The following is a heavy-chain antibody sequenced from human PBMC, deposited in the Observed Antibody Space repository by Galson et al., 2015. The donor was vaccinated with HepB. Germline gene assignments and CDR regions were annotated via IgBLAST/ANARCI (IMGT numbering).Heavy chain of an antibody. V-gene: IGHV3-23*01. CDR1: GSTFSTYD. J-gene: IGHJ5*02. D-gene: IGHD6-19*01. Sequence: SLRLSCAASGSTFSTYDMTWVRQAPGKGLEWVSGISGSGGSTYYAQSVKGRFTISRDNSRNTLYLQMNSLRAEDTAVYYCAKPYSSGWYTGWFDPWGQGTLVTVSS. CDR3: AKPYSSGWYTGWFDP. CDR2: ISGSGGST.